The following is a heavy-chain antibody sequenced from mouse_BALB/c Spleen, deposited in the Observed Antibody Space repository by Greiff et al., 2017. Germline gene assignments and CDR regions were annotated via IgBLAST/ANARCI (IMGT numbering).Heavy chain of an antibody. CDR3: ASLYGYGAMDY. V-gene: IGHV1-9*01. Sequence: QVQLKQSGAELMKPGASVKISCKATGYTFSSYWIEWVKQRPGHGLEWIGEILPGSGSTNYNEKFKGKATFTADTSSNTAYMQLSSLTSEDSAVYYCASLYGYGAMDYWGQGTSVTVSS. CDR1: GYTFSSYW. CDR2: ILPGSGST. D-gene: IGHD1-2*01. J-gene: IGHJ4*01.